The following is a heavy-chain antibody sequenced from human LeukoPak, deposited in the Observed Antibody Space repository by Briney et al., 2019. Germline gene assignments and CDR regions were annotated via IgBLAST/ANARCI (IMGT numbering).Heavy chain of an antibody. V-gene: IGHV3-23*01. D-gene: IGHD1-26*01. CDR1: GFTFSSYA. CDR3: AKVGATHGVYFDY. Sequence: GGSLRLSCAASGFTFSSYAMSWVRQAPGKGLEWVSAISGSGGSTYYADSVKGRFTISRDNAKNSLYLQMNSLRAEDTAVYYCAKVGATHGVYFDYWGQGTLVTVSS. CDR2: ISGSGGST. J-gene: IGHJ4*02.